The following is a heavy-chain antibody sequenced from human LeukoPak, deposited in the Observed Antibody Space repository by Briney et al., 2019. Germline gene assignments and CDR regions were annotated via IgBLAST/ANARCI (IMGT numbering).Heavy chain of an antibody. Sequence: ASVKVSCKASGYTFTSYGISWVRQAPGQGLEWMGWISAYNGNTDYAQKLQGRVTMTTDTSTSTAYMELRSLRSDDTAVYYCARGFLDYVWGSYRYTEGIDYWGQGTLVTVSS. V-gene: IGHV1-18*01. CDR1: GYTFTSYG. CDR3: ARGFLDYVWGSYRYTEGIDY. J-gene: IGHJ4*02. CDR2: ISAYNGNT. D-gene: IGHD3-16*02.